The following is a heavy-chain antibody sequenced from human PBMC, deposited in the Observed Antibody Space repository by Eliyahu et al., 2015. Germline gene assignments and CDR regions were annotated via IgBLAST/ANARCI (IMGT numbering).Heavy chain of an antibody. D-gene: IGHD2-15*01. CDR2: IKSTADGGTT. CDR1: GITFINAY. CDR3: TKDTPVHYATWGWKFFFDS. Sequence: EVQLVESGGGLVEPGGSLRLSCAASGITFINAYMSWVRQAPGKGLEWVGRIKSTADGGTTDYAELVKGRFTISRDDATNTVHLQMNSLTTEDTAXYYCTKDTPVHYATWGWKFFFDSWGQGXQVTVSS. J-gene: IGHJ4*02. V-gene: IGHV3-15*01.